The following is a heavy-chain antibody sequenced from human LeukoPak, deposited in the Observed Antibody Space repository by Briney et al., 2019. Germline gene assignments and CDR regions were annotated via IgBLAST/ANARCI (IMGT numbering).Heavy chain of an antibody. CDR2: IWHDGSHK. D-gene: IGHD3-10*01. CDR3: AREIFGSGSYPYF. CDR1: GFAFNTYA. J-gene: IGHJ4*02. V-gene: IGHV3-33*01. Sequence: GGSLRLSCAASGFAFNTYAMHWVRQAPGQGLEWVALIWHDGSHKFYSNSVRGQFTISRDNSKNTVSLQMNNLRPEDTAVYYCAREIFGSGSYPYFWGQGTLVTISS.